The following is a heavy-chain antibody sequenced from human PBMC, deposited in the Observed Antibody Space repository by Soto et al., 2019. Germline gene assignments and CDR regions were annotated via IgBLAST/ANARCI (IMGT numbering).Heavy chain of an antibody. Sequence: EVQLVEPGGGLVQPGGSLRLSCADSGFSFSSYWMHWVRQGPGKGLVWVSRINTDGSSTNYADSVKGRFTISRDNAKNTLYLQMNSLRAEDTAVYYCARSPGGYYIDWGQGTMVTVSS. CDR2: INTDGSST. CDR3: ARSPGGYYID. J-gene: IGHJ3*01. V-gene: IGHV3-74*01. D-gene: IGHD3-9*01. CDR1: GFSFSSYW.